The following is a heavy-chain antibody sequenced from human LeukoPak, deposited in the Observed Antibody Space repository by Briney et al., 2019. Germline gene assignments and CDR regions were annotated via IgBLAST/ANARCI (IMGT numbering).Heavy chain of an antibody. CDR3: AKLDPKITIFGVVIPAAFDI. CDR2: IIPIFGTA. J-gene: IGHJ3*02. V-gene: IGHV1-69*01. CDR1: GGTFSSYA. Sequence: SVKVSCKASGGTFSSYAISRVRQAPGQGLEWMGGIIPIFGTANYAQKFQGRVTITADESTSTAYMELSSLRSEDTAVYYCAKLDPKITIFGVVIPAAFDIWGQGTMVTVSS. D-gene: IGHD3-3*01.